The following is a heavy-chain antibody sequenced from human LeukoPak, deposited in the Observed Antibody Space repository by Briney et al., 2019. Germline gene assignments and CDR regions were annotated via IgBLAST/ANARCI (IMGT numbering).Heavy chain of an antibody. CDR2: INHSGST. CDR3: ARGSDSSGWYQQRNYFDY. D-gene: IGHD6-19*01. J-gene: IGHJ4*02. V-gene: IGHV4-34*01. CDR1: GGSFSGYY. Sequence: SETLSLTCAVYGGSFSGYYWSWIRQPPGKGLEWIGEINHSGSTNYNPSLKSRVTISVDTSKNQFSLKLSSVTAADTAVYYCARGSDSSGWYQQRNYFDYWGQGTLVTVSS.